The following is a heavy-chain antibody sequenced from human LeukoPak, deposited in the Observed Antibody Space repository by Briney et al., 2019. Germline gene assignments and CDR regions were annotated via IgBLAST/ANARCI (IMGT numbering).Heavy chain of an antibody. J-gene: IGHJ5*02. D-gene: IGHD3-22*01. CDR1: GGSFSGYY. V-gene: IGHV4-34*01. CDR2: MNHSGST. Sequence: PSETLSLTCAVYGGSFSGYYWSLIRQPPGKGLEWIGEMNHSGSTNYNPSLKSRVTISVDTSKNQFSLKLSSVTAADTAVYYCARTRGYYYDSSGYYFWFDPWGQGTLVTVSS. CDR3: ARTRGYYYDSSGYYFWFDP.